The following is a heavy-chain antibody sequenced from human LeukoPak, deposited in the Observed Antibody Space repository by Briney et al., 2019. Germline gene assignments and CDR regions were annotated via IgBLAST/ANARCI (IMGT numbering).Heavy chain of an antibody. J-gene: IGHJ6*03. CDR1: GFTFDDYG. V-gene: IGHV3-20*04. D-gene: IGHD3/OR15-3a*01. CDR3: AKGSKAVIFTRDHYMDV. CDR2: IKWNGGST. Sequence: GGSLRLSCTASGFTFDDYGMSWVRQAPGKGLEWVGNIKWNGGSTDYADSVKGRFTISRDNAKNSLYLQMNSLRAEDTAVYYCAKGSKAVIFTRDHYMDVWGKGTTVTISS.